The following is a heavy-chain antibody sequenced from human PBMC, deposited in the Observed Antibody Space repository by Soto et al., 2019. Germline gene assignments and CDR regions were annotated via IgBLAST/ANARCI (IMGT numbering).Heavy chain of an antibody. CDR2: IDPSDSYT. D-gene: IGHD6-19*01. J-gene: IGHJ2*01. Sequence: PGESLKISCKGSEYSFTTYWISWVRQMPGKGLEWMGRIDPSDSYTQYSPSFQGHVTISADKSISTAYLQWTSLKASDTAMYYCARPPYSSTSWYFDLWGRGTLVTVSS. CDR1: EYSFTTYW. V-gene: IGHV5-10-1*01. CDR3: ARPPYSSTSWYFDL.